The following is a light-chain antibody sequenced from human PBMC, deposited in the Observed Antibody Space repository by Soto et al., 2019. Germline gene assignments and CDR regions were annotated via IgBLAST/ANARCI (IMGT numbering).Light chain of an antibody. CDR3: TSWTTSTTMI. V-gene: IGLV2-14*03. J-gene: IGLJ2*01. Sequence: QSALTQPASVSGSPGQSITISCTGTSSDIVAYNFVSGYQQHTGKAPKLMLYDVNIRPSGGSNRFSGYKSGNTASLTISGFQADDEADYYCTSWTTSTTMIFGGGTKLTVL. CDR1: SSDIVAYNF. CDR2: DVN.